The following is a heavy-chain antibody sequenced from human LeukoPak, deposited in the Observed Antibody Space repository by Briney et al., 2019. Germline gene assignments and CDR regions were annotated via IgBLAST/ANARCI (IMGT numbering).Heavy chain of an antibody. CDR2: ISSSGSYI. V-gene: IGHV3-21*01. CDR3: PREWDDIVATILDF. D-gene: IGHD5-12*01. Sequence: GGSLRLSCAASGFTFSTYSMNWVRQAPGKGLEWVSSISSSGSYIYYADSVKGRFTISRDNAKNSLYLQMNSLRGEDTAVYYWPREWDDIVATILDFWGQGTLVTVSS. J-gene: IGHJ4*02. CDR1: GFTFSTYS.